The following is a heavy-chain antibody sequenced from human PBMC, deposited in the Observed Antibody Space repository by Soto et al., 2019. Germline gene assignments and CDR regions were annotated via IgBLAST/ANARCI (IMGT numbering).Heavy chain of an antibody. CDR1: GYTFTSYG. CDR3: ARDIDDFWSGDSDAFDI. CDR2: INAANGDT. J-gene: IGHJ3*02. D-gene: IGHD3-3*01. Sequence: ASVKVSCKASGYTFTSYGIHWVRQAPGQRLEWMGWINAANGDTKYSPKFQGRVTMTRDTSASTAYMELSSLRSDDTAVYYCARDIDDFWSGDSDAFDIWGQGTMVTVSS. V-gene: IGHV1-3*01.